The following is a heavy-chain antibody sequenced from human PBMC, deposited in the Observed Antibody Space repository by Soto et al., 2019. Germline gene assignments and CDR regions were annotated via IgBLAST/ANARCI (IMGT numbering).Heavy chain of an antibody. Sequence: LSLTCAVSGGSISSGGYSWSWIRQPPGKGLEWIGYIYHSGSTYYNPSLKSRVTISVDRSKNQFSLKLSSVTAADTAVYYCARGDYGMDVWGQGTTVTVS. CDR2: IYHSGST. D-gene: IGHD1-26*01. CDR1: GGSISSGGYS. V-gene: IGHV4-30-2*01. J-gene: IGHJ6*02. CDR3: ARGDYGMDV.